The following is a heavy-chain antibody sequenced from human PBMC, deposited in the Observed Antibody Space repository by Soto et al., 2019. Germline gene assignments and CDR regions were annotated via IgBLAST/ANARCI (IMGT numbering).Heavy chain of an antibody. Sequence: VQLVESGGGVVQPGRSLRLSCRISGFSLTVYSMNWVRQAPGKGLEWVAVMQPDGVTKNYADSVQGRFVISGDNSKNTLYLEMESLTPEDTAIYYCARGLQGFDYWGQGTLVTVSS. J-gene: IGHJ4*02. V-gene: IGHV3-30*09. CDR1: GFSLTVYS. CDR2: MQPDGVTK. CDR3: ARGLQGFDY.